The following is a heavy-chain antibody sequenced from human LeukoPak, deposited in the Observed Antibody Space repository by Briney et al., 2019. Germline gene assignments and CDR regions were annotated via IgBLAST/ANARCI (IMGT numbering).Heavy chain of an antibody. Sequence: PGRSLRLSCAASGFTFSSYAISWVRQAPGQGLEWMGRIIPILGIANYAQKFQGRVTITADKSTSTAYMELSSLRSEDTAVYYCARVLTYYYDSSGPGLYYYYGMDVWGQGTTVTVSS. CDR2: IIPILGIA. J-gene: IGHJ6*02. D-gene: IGHD3-22*01. CDR3: ARVLTYYYDSSGPGLYYYYGMDV. V-gene: IGHV1-69*04. CDR1: GFTFSSYA.